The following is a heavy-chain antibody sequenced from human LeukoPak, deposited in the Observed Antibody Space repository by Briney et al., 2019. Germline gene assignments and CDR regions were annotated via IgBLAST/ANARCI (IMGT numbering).Heavy chain of an antibody. CDR1: GYTFTSYY. CDR3: ARQRGGQYEDGFDM. CDR2: INPGGGST. D-gene: IGHD2-8*01. V-gene: IGHV1-46*01. J-gene: IGHJ3*02. Sequence: ASVKVSCKASGYTFTSYYMHWVRQAPGQGLEWMGIINPGGGSTNYAQKFQGRVIMTRDTSTSTVYMEMSSLRSEDTAVYYCARQRGGQYEDGFDMWGQGTMVTVSS.